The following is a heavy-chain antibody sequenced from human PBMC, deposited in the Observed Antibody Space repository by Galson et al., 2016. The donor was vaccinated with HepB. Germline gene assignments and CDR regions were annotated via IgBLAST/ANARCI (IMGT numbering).Heavy chain of an antibody. Sequence: LRLSCAASGFTFRSYGMHWVRQAPGKGLEWVAVIWYDGSNKYYADSVKGRFTISRDNSKNTLYLQLNSLRAEDTAVYYCARTLTTVTTTYHYGMDVWGKGTTVSVSS. D-gene: IGHD4-11*01. V-gene: IGHV3-33*01. CDR2: IWYDGSNK. CDR1: GFTFRSYG. CDR3: ARTLTTVTTTYHYGMDV. J-gene: IGHJ6*04.